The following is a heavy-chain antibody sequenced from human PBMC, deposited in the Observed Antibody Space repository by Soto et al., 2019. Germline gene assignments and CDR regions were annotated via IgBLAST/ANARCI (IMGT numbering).Heavy chain of an antibody. CDR2: ISYDGSNK. CDR1: GFTFSSYA. J-gene: IGHJ6*02. D-gene: IGHD5-12*01. V-gene: IGHV3-30-3*01. CDR3: ARDLGDGYTSGPGGYYGMDV. Sequence: GGSLRLSCAASGFTFSSYAMHWVRQAPGKGLEWVAVISYDGSNKYYADSVKGRFTISRDNSKNTLYLQMNSLRAEDTAVYYCARDLGDGYTSGPGGYYGMDVWGQGTTVTVSS.